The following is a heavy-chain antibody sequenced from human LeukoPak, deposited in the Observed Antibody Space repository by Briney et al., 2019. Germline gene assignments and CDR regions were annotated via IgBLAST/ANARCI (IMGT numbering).Heavy chain of an antibody. CDR3: ARDSAYYDSSGYNRWFDP. CDR1: GGSIGSYY. J-gene: IGHJ5*02. Sequence: SETLSLTCTVSGGSIGSYYWSWIRQPPGKGLEWIGYIYYSGSTNYNPSLKSRVTISVDTSKNQFSLKLSSVTAADTAVYYCARDSAYYDSSGYNRWFDPWGQGTLVTVSS. D-gene: IGHD3-22*01. CDR2: IYYSGST. V-gene: IGHV4-59*01.